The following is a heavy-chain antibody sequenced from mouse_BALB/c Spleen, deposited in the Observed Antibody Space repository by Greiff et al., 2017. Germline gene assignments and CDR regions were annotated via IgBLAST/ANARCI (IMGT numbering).Heavy chain of an antibody. J-gene: IGHJ4*01. Sequence: EVQLVESGGGLVKPGGSLKLSCAASGFTFSDYYMYWVRQTPEKRLEWVATISDGGSYTYYPDSVKGRFTISRDNAKNNLYLQMSSLKSEDTAMYYCATIYYGYDGAMDYWGQGTSVTVSS. CDR2: ISDGGSYT. CDR1: GFTFSDYY. D-gene: IGHD2-2*01. V-gene: IGHV5-4*02. CDR3: ATIYYGYDGAMDY.